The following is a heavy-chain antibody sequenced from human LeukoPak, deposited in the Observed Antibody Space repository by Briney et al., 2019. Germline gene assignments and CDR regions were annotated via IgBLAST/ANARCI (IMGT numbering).Heavy chain of an antibody. CDR1: GFTFSTYW. D-gene: IGHD6-13*01. CDR2: INQDGSEK. Sequence: PGGSLRLSRAGSGFTFSTYWMSWVRQAPGKGLEWVANINQDGSEKYYVDSVKGRFTISRDNAKNSLSLQMNSLRAEDTAVYYCARRYSSSWSGFDPWGQGTLVTVSS. V-gene: IGHV3-7*04. CDR3: ARRYSSSWSGFDP. J-gene: IGHJ5*02.